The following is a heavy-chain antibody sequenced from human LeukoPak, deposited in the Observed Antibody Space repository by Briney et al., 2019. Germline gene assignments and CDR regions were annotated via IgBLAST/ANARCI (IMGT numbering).Heavy chain of an antibody. Sequence: GXLRLSCTXXXXXFSXXWMGXXRXAPXXXLEXXXXXKQDETEKFYLGSVKGRFTISRDNAKNSLYLQMNSLRVEDTALYYCVRLGSTSPGNWYKLFDQWGQGTLVTVSS. D-gene: IGHD2-2*01. V-gene: IGHV3-7*03. CDR3: VRLGSTSPGNWYKLFDQ. CDR1: XXXFSXXW. CDR2: XKQDETEK. J-gene: IGHJ4*02.